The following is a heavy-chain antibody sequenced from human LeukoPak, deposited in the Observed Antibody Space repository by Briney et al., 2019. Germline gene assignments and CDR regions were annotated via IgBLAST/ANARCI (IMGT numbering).Heavy chain of an antibody. CDR1: GYTFSRYG. Sequence: EASVKVSCKTSGYTFSRYGFSWVRQAPGQGLEWIGWIGVFNGNRNYAKSVQGRITVTEDTSTNTTYMELRSLTSEDTAVYFCGRDWDWHVQFWGQGTLITVSS. D-gene: IGHD1-26*01. CDR3: GRDWDWHVQF. J-gene: IGHJ4*02. V-gene: IGHV1-18*01. CDR2: IGVFNGNR.